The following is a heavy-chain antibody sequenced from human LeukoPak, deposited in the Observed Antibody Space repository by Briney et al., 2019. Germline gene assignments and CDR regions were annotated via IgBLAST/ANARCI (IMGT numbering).Heavy chain of an antibody. D-gene: IGHD2-15*01. CDR3: ARAVVAPRAFDI. V-gene: IGHV3-53*01. J-gene: IGHJ3*02. CDR2: IYSGGST. CDR1: GFTFSNAW. Sequence: GGSLRLSCAASGFTFSNAWMSWVRQAPGKGLEWVSVIYSGGSTYYADSVKGRLTISRDNSKNTLYLQMNSLRAEDTAVYYCARAVVAPRAFDIWGQGTMVTVSS.